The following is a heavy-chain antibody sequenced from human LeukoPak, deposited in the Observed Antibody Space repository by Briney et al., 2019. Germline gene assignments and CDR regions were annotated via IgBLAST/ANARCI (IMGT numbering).Heavy chain of an antibody. D-gene: IGHD2-2*01. J-gene: IGHJ4*02. Sequence: TLSLTCTVSGGSISSGDYYWSWIRQPPGKGLEWIGYIYYSGSTYYNPSLKSRVTISVDTSKNQFSLKLSSVTAADTAVYYCARRYCSSTSCQLDYWGQGTLVTVSS. CDR1: GGSISSGDYY. V-gene: IGHV4-30-4*01. CDR3: ARRYCSSTSCQLDY. CDR2: IYYSGST.